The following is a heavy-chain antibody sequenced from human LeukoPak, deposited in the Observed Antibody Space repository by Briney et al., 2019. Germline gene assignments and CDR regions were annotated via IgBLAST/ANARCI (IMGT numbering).Heavy chain of an antibody. CDR1: GFTFSSYA. J-gene: IGHJ6*02. D-gene: IGHD3-22*01. CDR2: ISYDGSNK. CDR3: ARSYYYDSSGYYYASYYYYGMDV. Sequence: GRSLRLSCAASGFTFSSYAMHWVRQAPGKGLEWVAVISYDGSNKYYADSVKGRFTISRDNSKNTLYLQMNSLRAEDTAVYYCARSYYYDSSGYYYASYYYYGMDVWGHGTTVTVSS. V-gene: IGHV3-30-3*01.